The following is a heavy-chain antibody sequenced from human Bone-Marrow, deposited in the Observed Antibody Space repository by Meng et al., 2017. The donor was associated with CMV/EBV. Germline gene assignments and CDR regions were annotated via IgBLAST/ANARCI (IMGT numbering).Heavy chain of an antibody. CDR3: ARVLIEVEPVGREYKYYNYGMDV. CDR2: MNPNSGNT. Sequence: ASVKVSCKASRYTFTRYDINWVRQATGQGPEWMGWMNPNSGNTGYAQKFQGRVTFTRDTSTSTAYMELRRLTSEDTAVYYCARVLIEVEPVGREYKYYNYGMDVWGQGTTVTVSS. J-gene: IGHJ6*02. V-gene: IGHV1-8*03. D-gene: IGHD2-2*01. CDR1: RYTFTRYD.